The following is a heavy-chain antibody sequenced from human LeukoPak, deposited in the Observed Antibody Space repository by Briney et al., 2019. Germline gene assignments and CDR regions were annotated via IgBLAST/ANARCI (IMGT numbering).Heavy chain of an antibody. Sequence: PGGALRLSCAVSRITLSNYVMSWVRQAPGRGREGVAGISDSGGRTNYADSVKGRFTLSRDNPKNTLYLHMNSLRAEDTAVYFCAKRGVVIRVILVGFHKEAYYFDSWGQGALVTVSS. D-gene: IGHD3-22*01. CDR2: ISDSGGRT. J-gene: IGHJ4*02. CDR1: RITLSNYV. V-gene: IGHV3-23*01. CDR3: AKRGVVIRVILVGFHKEAYYFDS.